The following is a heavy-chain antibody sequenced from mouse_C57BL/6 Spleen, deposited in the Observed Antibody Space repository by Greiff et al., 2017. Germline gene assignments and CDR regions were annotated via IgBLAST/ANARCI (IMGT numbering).Heavy chain of an antibody. J-gene: IGHJ1*03. V-gene: IGHV14-2*01. D-gene: IGHD6-1*01. CDR1: GFNIHDYY. CDR3: ARGALAGYFDV. Sequence: VQLQQSGAELVKPGASVKLSCTASGFNIHDYYMHWVKQRTEQGLEWIGSIDPEDGETKYAPNFQGKATISADTSSNTVYLQLSSLTSEDTAVYYCARGALAGYFDVWGTGTTVTVSS. CDR2: IDPEDGET.